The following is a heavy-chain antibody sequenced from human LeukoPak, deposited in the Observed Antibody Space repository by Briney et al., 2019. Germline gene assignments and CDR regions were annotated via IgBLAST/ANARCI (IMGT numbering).Heavy chain of an antibody. V-gene: IGHV3-23*01. CDR1: GFTFSSYA. D-gene: IGHD2-15*01. CDR2: IRESGGST. J-gene: IGHJ4*02. Sequence: GGSLRLSCVASGFTFSSYAMSWVRQAPGKGLEWVSAIRESGGSTHYADSVKGRFTISRDNSKNTLYLQMNSLRAEDTAVYYCAKVGILNPSDYWGQGTLVTVSS. CDR3: AKVGILNPSDY.